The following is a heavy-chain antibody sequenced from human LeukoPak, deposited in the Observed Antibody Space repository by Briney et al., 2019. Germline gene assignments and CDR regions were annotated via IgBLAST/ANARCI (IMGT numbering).Heavy chain of an antibody. J-gene: IGHJ4*02. Sequence: GASVKVSCKASGYTFTGYYMHWVRQAPGQGLEWMGWINPNSGGTNYAQKFQGRVTMTRDTSISTAYMELSRLRSDDTAVYYCARWVISSKYYFDYWGQGTLVTVSS. CDR3: ARWVISSKYYFDY. CDR1: GYTFTGYY. D-gene: IGHD3-22*01. CDR2: INPNSGGT. V-gene: IGHV1-2*02.